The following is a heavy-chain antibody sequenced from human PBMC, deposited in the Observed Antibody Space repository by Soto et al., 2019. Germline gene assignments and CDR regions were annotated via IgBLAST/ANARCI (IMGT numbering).Heavy chain of an antibody. V-gene: IGHV4-30-4*01. CDR1: GGSISSGDYY. D-gene: IGHD2-8*02. J-gene: IGHJ6*02. CDR2: IYYSGST. Sequence: SETLSLNCTVSGGSISSGDYYWSWIRQPPGKGLEWIGYIYYSGSTYYNPSLKSRVTISVDTSKNQFSLKLSSVTAADTAVYYCARATGDYYYYGMDVWGQGTTVTVSS. CDR3: ARATGDYYYYGMDV.